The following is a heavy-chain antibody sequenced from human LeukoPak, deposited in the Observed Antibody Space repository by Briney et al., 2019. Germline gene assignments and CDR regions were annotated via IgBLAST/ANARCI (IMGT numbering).Heavy chain of an antibody. CDR1: VYSISSGYY. J-gene: IGHJ4*02. D-gene: IGHD3-16*02. Sequence: SETLSLTCAVSVYSISSGYYWGWIRQPPGKGLEWIGSIYHSGSTYYNPSLKSRVTISVDTSKNQFSLKLSSVTAADTAVYYCARLRITFGGVIAHGDYWGQGTLVTVSS. CDR2: IYHSGST. V-gene: IGHV4-38-2*01. CDR3: ARLRITFGGVIAHGDY.